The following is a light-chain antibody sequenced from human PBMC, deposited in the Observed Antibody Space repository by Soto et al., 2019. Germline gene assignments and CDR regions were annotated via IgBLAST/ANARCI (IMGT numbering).Light chain of an antibody. CDR3: QQYGNSPAIT. J-gene: IGKJ5*01. CDR2: GAS. CDR1: ETVATN. Sequence: VMTQSPATLSVSPGERATLSCWASETVATNLAWYQQKPGQAPRLLISGASTRAAGISDRFRGSGSGTDFTLTVSRLEPEDFAVYYCQQYGNSPAITFGQGTRLEIK. V-gene: IGKV3-20*01.